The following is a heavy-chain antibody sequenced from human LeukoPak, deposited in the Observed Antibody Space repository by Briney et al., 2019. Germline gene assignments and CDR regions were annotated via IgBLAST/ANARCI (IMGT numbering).Heavy chain of an antibody. CDR1: GGSISSYY. V-gene: IGHV4-59*01. D-gene: IGHD4-17*01. Sequence: IPSETLSLTCTVSGGSISSYYWSWIRQPPGKGLEWIGYIYYSGSTNYNPSLKSRVTISVDTSKNQFSLKLSSVTAAVTAVYYCARARGFYGDYYYYGMDVWGQGTTVTVSS. CDR3: ARARGFYGDYYYYGMDV. CDR2: IYYSGST. J-gene: IGHJ6*02.